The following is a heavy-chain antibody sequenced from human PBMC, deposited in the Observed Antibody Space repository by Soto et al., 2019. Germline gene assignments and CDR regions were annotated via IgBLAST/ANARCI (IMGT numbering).Heavy chain of an antibody. D-gene: IGHD5-12*01. CDR2: MNPNSGNT. CDR3: ARGLLIFRREYSGYDFPH. J-gene: IGHJ4*02. CDR1: GYTFTSYD. Sequence: QVQLVQSGAEVKKHGASVKVSCKASGYTFTSYDINWVRQATGQGLEWMGWMNPNSGNTGYAQKFQGRVTMTRNTSISTAYMELSRLRSEDTAVYYCARGLLIFRREYSGYDFPHWGQGTLVTVSS. V-gene: IGHV1-8*01.